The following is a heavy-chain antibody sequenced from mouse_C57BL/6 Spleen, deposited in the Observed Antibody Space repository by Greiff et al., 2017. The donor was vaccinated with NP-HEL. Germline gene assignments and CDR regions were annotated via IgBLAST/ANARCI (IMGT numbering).Heavy chain of an antibody. J-gene: IGHJ2*01. CDR3: ARSDPGDYFDY. CDR2: INPNNGGT. CDR1: GYTFTDYY. Sequence: VQLQQSGPELVKPGASVKISCKASGYTFTDYYMNWVKQSHGKSLEWIGDINPNNGGTSYNQKFKGKATLTVDKSSSTAYMALRSLTSEDSAVYYCARSDPGDYFDYWGQGTTLTVSS. V-gene: IGHV1-26*01. D-gene: IGHD4-1*01.